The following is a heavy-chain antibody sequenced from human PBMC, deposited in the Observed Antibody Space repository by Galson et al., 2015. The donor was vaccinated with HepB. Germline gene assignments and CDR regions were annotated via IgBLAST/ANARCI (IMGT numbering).Heavy chain of an antibody. V-gene: IGHV3-30*18. CDR1: GFTFSSYG. CDR2: ISYDGSNK. D-gene: IGHD3-22*01. J-gene: IGHJ3*02. CDR3: AKITMIVDPDAFDI. Sequence: SLRLSCAASGFTFSSYGMHWVRQAPGKGLEWVAVISYDGSNKYYADSVKGRFTISRDNSKNTLYLQMNSLRAEDTAVYYCAKITMIVDPDAFDIWGQGTMVTVSS.